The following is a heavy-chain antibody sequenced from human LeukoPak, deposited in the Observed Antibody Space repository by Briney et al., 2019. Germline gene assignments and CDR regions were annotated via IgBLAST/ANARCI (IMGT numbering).Heavy chain of an antibody. D-gene: IGHD6-19*01. J-gene: IGHJ4*02. CDR3: ARGWSRGRYADY. Sequence: GASVKVSCKASGYTFTGYYIHWVRQAPGQGLEWMGWINLNSGGTNYAQKLQGRVTMTRDTSISTAYMELTRLTSDDTAVYYCARGWSRGRYADYWGQGSLVTVSS. CDR2: INLNSGGT. V-gene: IGHV1-2*02. CDR1: GYTFTGYY.